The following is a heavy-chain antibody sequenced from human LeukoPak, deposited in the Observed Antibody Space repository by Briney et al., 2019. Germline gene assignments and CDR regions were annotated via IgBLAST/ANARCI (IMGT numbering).Heavy chain of an antibody. CDR1: RFTFSNAW. CDR3: AIDEPNYAPYDFDY. J-gene: IGHJ4*02. V-gene: IGHV3-15*01. Sequence: GGSLRLSCAASRFTFSNAWMNWVRQAPGKGREWVGRIKSKVDGETTDYAAPVKGRFTISGDDSNNMVYLQMNSLKIEDTAVYYCAIDEPNYAPYDFDYWGQGTLVTVSS. D-gene: IGHD4/OR15-4a*01. CDR2: IKSKVDGETT.